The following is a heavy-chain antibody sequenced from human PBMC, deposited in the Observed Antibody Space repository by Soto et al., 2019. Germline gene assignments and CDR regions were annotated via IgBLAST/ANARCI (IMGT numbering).Heavy chain of an antibody. CDR3: AKGEWERSKWYYFDY. CDR1: GYTFTNYA. D-gene: IGHD1-26*01. V-gene: IGHV1-3*01. Sequence: GASVKVSCKASGYTFTNYAIHWVRQAPGQTLEWMGWINCGNGDTKYSQKFQGRVTIVKDTSASTAYMELRSLTSEDTAVYYCAKGEWERSKWYYFDYWGQGTLVTVSS. J-gene: IGHJ4*02. CDR2: INCGNGDT.